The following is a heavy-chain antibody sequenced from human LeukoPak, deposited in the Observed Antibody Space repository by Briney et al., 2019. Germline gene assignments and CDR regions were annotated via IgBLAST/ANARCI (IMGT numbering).Heavy chain of an antibody. CDR1: GYTFTSYG. Sequence: ASVKVPCKASGYTFTSYGISWVPQAPGQGLEWMGWISAYNGNTNYAQKLQGRVTMTTDTSTSTAYMELRSLRSDDTAVYYCARGPYCSSTSCYFFFYFDYWGQGTLVTVSS. D-gene: IGHD2-2*01. CDR2: ISAYNGNT. J-gene: IGHJ4*02. V-gene: IGHV1-18*01. CDR3: ARGPYCSSTSCYFFFYFDY.